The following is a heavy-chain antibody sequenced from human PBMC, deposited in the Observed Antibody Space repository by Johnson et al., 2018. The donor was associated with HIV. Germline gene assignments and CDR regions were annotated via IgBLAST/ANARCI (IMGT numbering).Heavy chain of an antibody. CDR3: ASWGVGSSWNHDAFDI. D-gene: IGHD6-13*01. J-gene: IGHJ3*02. Sequence: VQLVESGGGVVQPGRSLRLSCAASGFTFSNFGMHWVRQAPGKGLEWVAVISYDGTNKYYADSVKGRFTISRDNSKNTLYLQMNSLRAEDTAVYYCASWGVGSSWNHDAFDIWGQGIMVTVSS. CDR2: ISYDGTNK. V-gene: IGHV3-30*03. CDR1: GFTFSNFG.